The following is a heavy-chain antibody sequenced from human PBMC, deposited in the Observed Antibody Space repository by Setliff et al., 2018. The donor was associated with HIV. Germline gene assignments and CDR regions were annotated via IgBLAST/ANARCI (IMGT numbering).Heavy chain of an antibody. V-gene: IGHV1-69-2*01. CDR2: IDPEDGEK. CDR3: ARGWEGGMDY. CDR1: GYTFTDHN. D-gene: IGHD1-26*01. J-gene: IGHJ4*02. Sequence: ASVKVSCKASGYTFTDHNIHWVQQAPGKGLQWMGRIDPEDGEKIYAEKFQGRVTMTGDTSTNTLYMELSSLRSEDTAVYYCARGWEGGMDYWGQGTLVTVSS.